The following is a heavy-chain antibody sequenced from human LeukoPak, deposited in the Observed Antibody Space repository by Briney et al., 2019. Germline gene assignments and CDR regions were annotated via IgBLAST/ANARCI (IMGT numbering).Heavy chain of an antibody. CDR3: ARSLRVRGVPDYMDV. CDR1: GFTFSSYA. Sequence: GGSLRLSCAASGFTFSSYAMSWVRQAPGKGLEWVSAISNSGGSTYYADTVKGRFTISRDNSKNMLYLQMNSLRAEDTAVYYCARSLRVRGVPDYMDVWGKGTTVTISS. J-gene: IGHJ6*03. D-gene: IGHD3-10*01. V-gene: IGHV3-23*01. CDR2: ISNSGGST.